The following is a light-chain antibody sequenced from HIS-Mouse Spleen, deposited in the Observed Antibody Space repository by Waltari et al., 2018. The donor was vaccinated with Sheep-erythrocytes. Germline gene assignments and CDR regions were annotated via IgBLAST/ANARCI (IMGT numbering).Light chain of an antibody. CDR1: SSDVGSYNL. Sequence: QSALTQPASVSGSPGQSITISCTGTSSDVGSYNLVSWYQQHPVKAPKLMIYEGSKRPSGVSNRLSGSKSGNTASLTISGLQAEDEADYYCCSYAGSSTPWVFGEGTKLTVL. CDR2: EGS. CDR3: CSYAGSSTPWV. J-gene: IGLJ3*02. V-gene: IGLV2-23*01.